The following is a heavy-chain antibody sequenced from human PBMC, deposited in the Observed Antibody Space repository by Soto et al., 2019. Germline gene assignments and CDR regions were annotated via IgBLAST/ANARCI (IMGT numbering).Heavy chain of an antibody. V-gene: IGHV3-53*04. CDR3: ARGPWGTTSPGWFDP. J-gene: IGHJ5*02. CDR2: IYSGGST. Sequence: GGSLRLSCAASGFTVSSNYMSWVRQAPGKGLEWVSVIYSGGSTYYADSVKGRFTISRHNSKNTLYLQMNSLRAEDTAVYYCARGPWGTTSPGWFDPWGQGTLVTVSS. CDR1: GFTVSSNY. D-gene: IGHD1-1*01.